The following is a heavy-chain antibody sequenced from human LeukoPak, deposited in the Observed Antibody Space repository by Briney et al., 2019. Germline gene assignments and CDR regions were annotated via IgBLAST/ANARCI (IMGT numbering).Heavy chain of an antibody. J-gene: IGHJ1*01. CDR2: IYYSGST. V-gene: IGHV4-59*01. CDR3: AKAPGIASAGTIYFHP. CDR1: GDSISSYF. D-gene: IGHD1-1*01. Sequence: ASETLSLTCSVSGDSISSYFWSWIRQPPGKGLEWIGYIYYSGSTNYNPSLKSRVTISLDTSKNQFSLTLRSVTAADTAVYYCAKAPGIASAGTIYFHPWGQGSLVTASS.